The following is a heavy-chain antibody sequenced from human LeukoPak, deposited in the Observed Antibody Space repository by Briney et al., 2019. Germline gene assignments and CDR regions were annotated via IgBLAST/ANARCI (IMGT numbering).Heavy chain of an antibody. V-gene: IGHV3-7*01. CDR2: INQDGSEK. Sequence: PGRSLRLSCAASGFTFSRYPMHWVRQAPGKGLEWVANINQDGSEKYYVDSVKGRFTISRDNAKNSLYLQMNSLRAEDTAVYYCARTIAGTAAPLIDYWGQGTPVTVSS. D-gene: IGHD1-20*01. CDR3: ARTIAGTAAPLIDY. CDR1: GFTFSRYP. J-gene: IGHJ4*02.